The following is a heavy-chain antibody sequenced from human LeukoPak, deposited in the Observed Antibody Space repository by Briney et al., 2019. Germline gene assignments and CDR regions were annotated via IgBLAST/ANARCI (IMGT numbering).Heavy chain of an antibody. CDR1: GYSIDTGYY. CDR3: ARVLDT. J-gene: IGHJ5*02. Sequence: SETLSLTCSVSGYSIDTGYYWGGIRQAPGKGLEWIGSIHHTGNTYSNPSLRSRLTISIDKSGNQFSLELKSVTAADTAVYYCARVLDTWGLGTLVIVSS. CDR2: IHHTGNT. V-gene: IGHV4-38-2*02.